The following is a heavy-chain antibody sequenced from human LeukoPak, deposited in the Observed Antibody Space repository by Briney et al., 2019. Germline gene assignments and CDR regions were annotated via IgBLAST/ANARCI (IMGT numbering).Heavy chain of an antibody. CDR1: GGTFSSYA. CDR2: IIPILGIA. V-gene: IGHV1-69*04. CDR3: AAGGDSYGTNNWFDP. J-gene: IGHJ5*02. D-gene: IGHD5-18*01. Sequence: GASVKVSCKASGGTFSSYAISWVRQAPGQGLEWMGRIIPILGIANYAQKFQGRVTITADKSTSTAYMELSSPRSEDTAVYYCAAGGDSYGTNNWFDPWGQGTLVTVSS.